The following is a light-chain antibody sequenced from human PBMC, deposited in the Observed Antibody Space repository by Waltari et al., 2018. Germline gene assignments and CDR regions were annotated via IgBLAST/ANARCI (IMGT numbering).Light chain of an antibody. J-gene: IGLJ3*02. V-gene: IGLV1-44*01. CDR1: SSNIGSNT. Sequence: QSVLTQPPSASGTPGQRVTISCSGSSSNIGSNTVNWYQQLPGTAPKLLIYSNNQRHSGVPDRFSGSKSGTSASLAISGLQSEDEADYYCAAWDDSLYWVFGGGTKLTVL. CDR2: SNN. CDR3: AAWDDSLYWV.